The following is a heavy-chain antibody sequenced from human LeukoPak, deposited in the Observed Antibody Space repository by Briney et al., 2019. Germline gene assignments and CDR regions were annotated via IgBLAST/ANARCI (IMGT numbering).Heavy chain of an antibody. CDR3: ASQYCSVTRCFDY. D-gene: IGHD2-15*01. Sequence: SETLSLTCTVSGGSISKYYWSWIRQPAGKGLEWIGHIYTSGTTNYNPSLKSRVTMSVDTSKNQFSLKLSSVTAADTAVYYCASQYCSVTRCFDYWGQGTLVTVSS. CDR1: GGSISKYY. CDR2: IYTSGTT. J-gene: IGHJ4*02. V-gene: IGHV4-4*07.